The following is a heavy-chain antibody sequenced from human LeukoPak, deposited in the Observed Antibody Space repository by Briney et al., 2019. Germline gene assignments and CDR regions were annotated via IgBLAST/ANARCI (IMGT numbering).Heavy chain of an antibody. J-gene: IGHJ6*02. CDR3: ARGDGSGSYFLGYYYYYYGMDV. D-gene: IGHD3-10*01. CDR1: GGSFSGYY. V-gene: IGHV4-34*01. CDR2: INHSGST. Sequence: PSETLSLTCAVYGGSFSGYYWSWIRQPPGKGLEWIGEINHSGSTNYNPSLKSRVTISVDTSKNQFSLKLSSVTAADTAVYYCARGDGSGSYFLGYYYYYYGMDVWGQGTTVTVSS.